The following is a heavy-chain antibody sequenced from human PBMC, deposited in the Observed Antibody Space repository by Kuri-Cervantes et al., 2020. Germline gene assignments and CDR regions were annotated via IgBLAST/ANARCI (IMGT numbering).Heavy chain of an antibody. D-gene: IGHD3-16*02. CDR2: INPNSGGT. J-gene: IGHJ6*02. CDR1: GYTFTGYY. Sequence: ASVKVSCKASGYTFTGYYMHWVRQAPGQGLEWMGWINPNSGGTNYAQKFQGRVTMTRNTSISTAYMELSSLRSEDTAVYYCARAIGMGTYYYYGMDVWGQGTTVTVSS. V-gene: IGHV1-2*02. CDR3: ARAIGMGTYYYYGMDV.